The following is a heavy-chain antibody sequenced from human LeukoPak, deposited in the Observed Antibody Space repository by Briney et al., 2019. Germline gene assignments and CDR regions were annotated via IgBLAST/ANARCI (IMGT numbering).Heavy chain of an antibody. Sequence: SETLSLTCTVSGGSISSSSYYWGWIRQPPGKGLEWIGSIYYSGSTYYNPSLKSRVTISVDTSKNQFSLNLNSVTAADTAVYYCARDLLVDGSSRENYYFDYWGQGTLVTVSS. CDR3: ARDLLVDGSSRENYYFDY. CDR2: IYYSGST. V-gene: IGHV4-39*07. D-gene: IGHD6-6*01. CDR1: GGSISSSSYY. J-gene: IGHJ4*02.